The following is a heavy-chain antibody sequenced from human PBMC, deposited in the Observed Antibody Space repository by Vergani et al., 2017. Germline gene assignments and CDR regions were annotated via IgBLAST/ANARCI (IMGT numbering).Heavy chain of an antibody. J-gene: IGHJ6*03. V-gene: IGHV4-30-4*08. CDR2: IYYSGTT. Sequence: QVQLQESGPGLVKASQTLSLTCSVSGAYVGSGGYYWTWVRQRTGMGLDWSGYIYYSGTTYYSPSLESRLTNTLDTSETHLSLKLPSVTDADTAVYYWAGHKDYYRDVWGKGTTVSVS. CDR1: GAYVGSGGYY. CDR3: AGHKDYYRDV.